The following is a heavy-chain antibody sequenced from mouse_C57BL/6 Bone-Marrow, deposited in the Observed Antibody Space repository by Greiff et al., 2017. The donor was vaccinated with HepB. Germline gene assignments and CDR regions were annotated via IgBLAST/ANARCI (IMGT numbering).Heavy chain of an antibody. J-gene: IGHJ4*01. CDR3: VCLLRRAMDY. V-gene: IGHV10-1*01. CDR2: IRSKSNNYAT. D-gene: IGHD1-1*01. Sequence: EVQVVESGGGLVQPKGSLKLSCAASGFSFNTYAMNWVRQAPGKGLEWVARIRSKSNNYATYYADSVKDRFTISRDDSESMLYLQMNNLKTEDTAMYYCVCLLRRAMDYWGQGTSVTVSS. CDR1: GFSFNTYA.